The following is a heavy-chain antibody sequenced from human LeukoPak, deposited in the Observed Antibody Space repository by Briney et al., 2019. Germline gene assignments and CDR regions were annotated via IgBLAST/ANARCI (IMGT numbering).Heavy chain of an antibody. CDR2: IIPIFGTA. V-gene: IGHV1-69*13. CDR3: ARRCDVGLLVGYYYGMDV. Sequence: SVKVSCKASGGTFSSYVISWVRQAPGQGLEWMGGIIPIFGTANYAQKFQGRVTITADESTSTAYMELSSLRSEDTAVYYCARRCDVGLLVGYYYGMDVWGQGTTVTVSS. J-gene: IGHJ6*02. D-gene: IGHD3-22*01. CDR1: GGTFSSYV.